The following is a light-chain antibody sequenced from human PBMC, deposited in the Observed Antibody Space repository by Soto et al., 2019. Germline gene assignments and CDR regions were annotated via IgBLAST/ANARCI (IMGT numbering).Light chain of an antibody. CDR3: QQRSNWQIT. Sequence: ETVLTQSPATLSLSPWESATLSCRASQSVSTYLAWYQQKPGQAPRLLIYDASNRVTGIPARFRGSGSGTDFTLTISSLERDDFAVYYCQQRSNWQITFGQGTRLEI. CDR1: QSVSTY. J-gene: IGKJ5*01. V-gene: IGKV3-11*01. CDR2: DAS.